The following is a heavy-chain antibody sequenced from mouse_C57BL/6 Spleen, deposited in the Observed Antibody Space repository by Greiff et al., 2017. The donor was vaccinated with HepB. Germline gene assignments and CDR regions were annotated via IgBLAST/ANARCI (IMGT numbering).Heavy chain of an antibody. CDR3: ARNDYDGGFAY. CDR2: INPYNGGT. D-gene: IGHD2-4*01. CDR1: GYTFTDYY. V-gene: IGHV1-19*01. J-gene: IGHJ3*01. Sequence: VQLQQSGPVLVKPGASVKMSCKASGYTFTDYYMNWVKQSHGKSLEWIGVINPYNGGTSYNQKFKGKATLTVDKSSSTAYMELNSLTSEDSAVYYCARNDYDGGFAYWGQGTLVTVSA.